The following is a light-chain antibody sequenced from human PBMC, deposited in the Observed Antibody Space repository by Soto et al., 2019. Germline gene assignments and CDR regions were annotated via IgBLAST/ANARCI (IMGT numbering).Light chain of an antibody. CDR3: QQYGTSPRT. CDR2: GVS. Sequence: EIVLTQSPGTLSLSPGERATLSCRASQSVRSSYLAWYQQKLGQAPRLLIYGVSNRATGIPDRFSGSGSGTDFTRTISRLESEDFAVDYCQQYGTSPRTFGQGTKVEIK. CDR1: QSVRSSY. J-gene: IGKJ1*01. V-gene: IGKV3-20*01.